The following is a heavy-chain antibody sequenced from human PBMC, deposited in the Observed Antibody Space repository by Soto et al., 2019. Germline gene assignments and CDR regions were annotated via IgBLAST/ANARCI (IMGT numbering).Heavy chain of an antibody. CDR1: GFSLSNSGVG. CDR2: IYWDNDR. CDR3: AHRVSYSVAWDAGWFDS. Sequence: QITLKESGPTLVEPTQTLTLTCSFSGFSLSNSGVGVGWFRQAPGKALECLGIIYWDNDRRYNPPLKDRLSITKDTSKNQVVVTMTYMEPVDTGTYYCAHRVSYSVAWDAGWFDSWGQGTPVTVS. V-gene: IGHV2-5*02. J-gene: IGHJ5*01. D-gene: IGHD3-10*01.